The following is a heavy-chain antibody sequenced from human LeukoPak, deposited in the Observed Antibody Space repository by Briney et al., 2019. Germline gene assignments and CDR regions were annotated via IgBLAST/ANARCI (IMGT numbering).Heavy chain of an antibody. CDR3: ARDKIVGATNFDN. D-gene: IGHD1-26*01. J-gene: IGHJ4*02. Sequence: PGGSLRLSCAASGFTFDDYAMHWVRQAPGKGLEWVSGIGWNSGSRDYVDSVKGRFTISRDNAKNSLYLQMNSLRAEDTAVYYCARDKIVGATNFDNWGQGTLVTVSS. CDR1: GFTFDDYA. CDR2: IGWNSGSR. V-gene: IGHV3-9*01.